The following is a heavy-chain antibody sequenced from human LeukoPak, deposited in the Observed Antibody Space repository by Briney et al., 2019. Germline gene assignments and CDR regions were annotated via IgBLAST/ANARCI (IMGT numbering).Heavy chain of an antibody. CDR3: ARGAPVLLWFGELLYREHTRLAYDY. CDR2: INHSGST. D-gene: IGHD3-10*01. Sequence: PSETLSLTCAVYGGSFSGYYWSWIRQPPGKGLEWIGEINHSGSTNYNPSLKSRVTISVDTSKNQFSLKLSSVTAADTAVYYCARGAPVLLWFGELLYREHTRLAYDYWGRGTLVTVSS. J-gene: IGHJ4*02. CDR1: GGSFSGYY. V-gene: IGHV4-34*01.